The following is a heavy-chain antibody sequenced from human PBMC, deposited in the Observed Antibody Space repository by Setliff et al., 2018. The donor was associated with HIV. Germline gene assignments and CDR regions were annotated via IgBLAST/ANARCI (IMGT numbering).Heavy chain of an antibody. CDR3: ATHYGSGSHYNSGDWYFDR. CDR1: GASVTSSSYY. J-gene: IGHJ2*01. Sequence: SETLSLTCSVSGASVTSSSYYWGWIRQPPGKGLEWIGSIYYGGNTYSNPSLRSRLSISLDTSKNQFSLELYSVTAADTAVYYCATHYGSGSHYNSGDWYFDRWGRGTLVTVSS. CDR2: IYYGGNT. V-gene: IGHV4-39*01. D-gene: IGHD3-10*01.